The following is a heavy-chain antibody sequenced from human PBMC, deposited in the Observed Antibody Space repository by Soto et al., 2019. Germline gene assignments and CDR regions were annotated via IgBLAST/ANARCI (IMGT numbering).Heavy chain of an antibody. CDR1: GYSFTSYW. CDR2: IDPSDSYT. V-gene: IGHV5-10-1*01. J-gene: IGHJ4*02. CDR3: ASDTAMARGGY. D-gene: IGHD5-18*01. Sequence: VEALKSSCEGSGYSFTSYWISSVRQMPGKGLEWMGRIDPSDSYTNYSPSFQGHVTISADKSISTAYLQWSSLKASDTAMYYCASDTAMARGGYWGQGTLVTVSS.